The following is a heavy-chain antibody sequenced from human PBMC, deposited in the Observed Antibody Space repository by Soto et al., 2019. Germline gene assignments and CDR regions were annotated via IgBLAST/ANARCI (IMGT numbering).Heavy chain of an antibody. CDR2: FRGTT. J-gene: IGHJ4*02. V-gene: IGHV3-48*01. Sequence: PGGSLRLSCAASGFTFTSYSMNWVRQAPGKGLEWVSYFRGTTHYAVFVKGLFTISRDNARSSLFLQMNSLRADDTAVYYCARDDSFAFDIWGQGTLVTVSS. D-gene: IGHD3-16*01. CDR1: GFTFTSYS. CDR3: ARDDSFAFDI.